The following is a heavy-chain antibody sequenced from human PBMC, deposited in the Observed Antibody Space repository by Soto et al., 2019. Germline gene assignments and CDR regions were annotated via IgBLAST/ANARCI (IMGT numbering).Heavy chain of an antibody. D-gene: IGHD3-22*01. CDR1: GYTFSNYW. CDR3: ARQGAKYYYDRSAYYES. Sequence: GESLKISCRGYGYTFSNYWIAWVRQMPGKGLEWMGIIYPGDSDTRYRQSFHGQVTMSADKYINTAYLEWSSLKASDTGIYYCARQGAKYYYDRSAYYESWGQGTPVTVSS. V-gene: IGHV5-51*01. CDR2: IYPGDSDT. J-gene: IGHJ4*02.